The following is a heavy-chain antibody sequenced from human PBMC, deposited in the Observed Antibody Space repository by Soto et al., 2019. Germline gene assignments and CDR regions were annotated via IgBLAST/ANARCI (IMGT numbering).Heavy chain of an antibody. V-gene: IGHV1-2*02. CDR1: GFTFTGHY. CDR3: AKSGSFFMPSLGYFDY. J-gene: IGHJ4*02. D-gene: IGHD1-26*01. Sequence: QVQLEQSGAEVKKPGASVKVSCKASGFTFTGHYIHWVRQAPRQGLEWMGWINTHSGGTSYAQKFQVRVTIARDTSITTAYMEQSRLSSNDTPVYYCAKSGSFFMPSLGYFDYWGQGTLVTVSS. CDR2: INTHSGGT.